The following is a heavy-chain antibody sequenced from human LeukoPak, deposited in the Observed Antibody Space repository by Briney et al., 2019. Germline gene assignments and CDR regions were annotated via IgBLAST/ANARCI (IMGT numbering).Heavy chain of an antibody. D-gene: IGHD3-16*01. V-gene: IGHV1-46*01. CDR2: INPSGGST. CDR1: GYTFTSYY. CDR3: ARGGGGLDY. Sequence: ASVKVSCKACGYTFTSYYMHWVRPAPGQGLEWMGIINPSGGSTSYAQKFQGRVTNTRNMSTRTVYMELSSLRSEDTAVYYCARGGGGLDYWGQGTLVTVSS. J-gene: IGHJ4*02.